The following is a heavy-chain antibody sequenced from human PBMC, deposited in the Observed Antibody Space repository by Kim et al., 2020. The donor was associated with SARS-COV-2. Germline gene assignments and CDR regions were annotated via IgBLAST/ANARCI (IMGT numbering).Heavy chain of an antibody. D-gene: IGHD6-19*01. CDR2: ISGGGEST. Sequence: GGSLRLSCAASGFSFSTYAMSWVRQAPGKGLEWVSAISGGGESTFYADSVKGRFTISADFSKNTLYLQMSSLRADDTAVYYCARDSSGWNHLGSYFDFWGQGTLVTVSS. V-gene: IGHV3-23*01. CDR1: GFSFSTYA. J-gene: IGHJ4*02. CDR3: ARDSSGWNHLGSYFDF.